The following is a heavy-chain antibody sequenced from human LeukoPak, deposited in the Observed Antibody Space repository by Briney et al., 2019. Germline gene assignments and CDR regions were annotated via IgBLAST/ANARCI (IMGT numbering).Heavy chain of an antibody. V-gene: IGHV3-74*01. CDR2: INEDGTSA. D-gene: IGHD5-18*01. CDR1: GFGFSVYW. J-gene: IGHJ4*02. Sequence: GGSLRLSCSVSGFGFSVYWMHWVRQAPGKGLVGVAHINEDGTSASHADSVKGRFTISRDNAKNTLYLQMNSLTVEDTAVYYCARVPTNSYGFGQWGQGSLVTVSS. CDR3: ARVPTNSYGFGQ.